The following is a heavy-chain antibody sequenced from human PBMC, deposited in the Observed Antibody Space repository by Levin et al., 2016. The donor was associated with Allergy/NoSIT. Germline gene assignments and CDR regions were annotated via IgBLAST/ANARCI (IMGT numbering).Heavy chain of an antibody. Sequence: WVRQAPGQGLEWMGIINPSGGSTSYAQKFQGRVTMTRDTSTSTVYMELSSLRSEDTAVYYCASGDCSSTSCYYYYYYGMDVWGQGTTVTVSS. CDR3: ASGDCSSTSCYYYYYYGMDV. J-gene: IGHJ6*02. V-gene: IGHV1-46*01. CDR2: INPSGGST. D-gene: IGHD2-2*01.